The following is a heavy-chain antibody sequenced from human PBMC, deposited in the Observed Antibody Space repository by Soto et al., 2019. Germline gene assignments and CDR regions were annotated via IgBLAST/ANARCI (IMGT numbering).Heavy chain of an antibody. CDR2: IYHSGST. Sequence: SETLSLTCIVSGGSISSSNWWSWVRQPPGKGLEWIGEIYHSGSTNYNPSLKSRVTISVDKSKNQFSLKLSSVTAADTAVYYCASYAAYDILTGYYRNWFDPWGQGTLVTVSS. J-gene: IGHJ5*02. CDR1: GGSISSSNW. CDR3: ASYAAYDILTGYYRNWFDP. D-gene: IGHD3-9*01. V-gene: IGHV4-4*02.